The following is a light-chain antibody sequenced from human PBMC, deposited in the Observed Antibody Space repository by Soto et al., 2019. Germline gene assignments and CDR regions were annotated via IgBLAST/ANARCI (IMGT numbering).Light chain of an antibody. J-gene: IGKJ1*01. CDR3: QQYGSSGT. V-gene: IGKV3-20*01. CDR2: GAS. Sequence: EIVLTPSPDTLSLSPGERATLSCRASQSVSNNYLAWYQQKPGQAPRLLIYGASNRATGIPDRFSGSGSGTDFTLTISRLEPEDFAVYYCQQYGSSGTFGQGTKVDIK. CDR1: QSVSNNY.